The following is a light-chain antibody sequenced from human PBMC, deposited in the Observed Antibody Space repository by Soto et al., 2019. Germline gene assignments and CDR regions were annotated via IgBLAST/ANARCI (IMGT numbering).Light chain of an antibody. CDR3: CSYAGSSPWV. CDR1: SSDVGSYNL. J-gene: IGLJ3*02. CDR2: EGS. Sequence: QSALTQPASVSGSPGQSITISCTGTSSDVGSYNLVSWYQQHPGKAPKLMIYEGSKRPSGVSNRFSGSKSGNTASLTISGLQAEDEADYYCCSYAGSSPWVLGGGTKLTVL. V-gene: IGLV2-23*01.